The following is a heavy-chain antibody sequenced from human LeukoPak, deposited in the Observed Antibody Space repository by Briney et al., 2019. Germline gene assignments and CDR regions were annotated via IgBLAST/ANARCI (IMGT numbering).Heavy chain of an antibody. CDR1: GGTFSTYA. Sequence: GASVKVSCKASGGTFSTYAISWVRQAPGQGLEWVGRIVPILGTANYAQNFQGRVTITADRSTTTAYMELSSLRSEDTAVYYCARVPPGSSWPYYFDYWGQGTLVTVSS. CDR2: IVPILGTA. J-gene: IGHJ4*02. V-gene: IGHV1-69*04. D-gene: IGHD6-13*01. CDR3: ARVPPGSSWPYYFDY.